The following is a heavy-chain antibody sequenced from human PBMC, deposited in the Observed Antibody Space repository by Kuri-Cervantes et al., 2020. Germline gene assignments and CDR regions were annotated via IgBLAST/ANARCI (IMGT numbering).Heavy chain of an antibody. J-gene: IGHJ4*02. D-gene: IGHD3-16*02. Sequence: GGSLRLSCVGSGFTFSSYWMSWVRQAPGKGLEWVANIKQDGSEKYYVGSVKGRFTVSRDNAKNSIYLQMNSLRAEDTAVYYCAREWTFTFGGVIARGHDYWGQGTLVTVSS. CDR2: IKQDGSEK. CDR1: GFTFSSYW. CDR3: AREWTFTFGGVIARGHDY. V-gene: IGHV3-7*01.